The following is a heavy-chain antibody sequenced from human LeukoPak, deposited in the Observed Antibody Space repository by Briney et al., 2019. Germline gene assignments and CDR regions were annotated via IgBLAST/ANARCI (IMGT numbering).Heavy chain of an antibody. J-gene: IGHJ5*02. V-gene: IGHV4-59*01. Sequence: PSETLSLTCTVSGGSISSYYWSWIRQPPGKGLEWIGYIYYSGSTNYNPSLKSRVTISVDTSKNQFSLKLSSVTAADTAVYYCARGGPEGSGSYLNWFDPWGQGTLVTVSS. CDR3: ARGGPEGSGSYLNWFDP. D-gene: IGHD1-26*01. CDR1: GGSISSYY. CDR2: IYYSGST.